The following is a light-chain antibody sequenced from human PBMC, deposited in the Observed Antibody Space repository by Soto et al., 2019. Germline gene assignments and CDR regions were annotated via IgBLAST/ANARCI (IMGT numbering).Light chain of an antibody. CDR2: GNS. Sequence: QAVVTQPPSVSGAPGQRVTISCTGSSSNIGAGYDVHWYQQLPGTAPKLLIYGNSNRPSGVPDRLSGSKSGTSASLAITGLQAEDEADYYCQSYDSSLSWVFGGGTKVTVL. V-gene: IGLV1-40*01. CDR1: SSNIGAGYD. J-gene: IGLJ3*02. CDR3: QSYDSSLSWV.